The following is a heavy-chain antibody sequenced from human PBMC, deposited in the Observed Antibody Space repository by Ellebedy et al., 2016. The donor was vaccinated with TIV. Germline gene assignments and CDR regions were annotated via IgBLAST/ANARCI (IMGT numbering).Heavy chain of an antibody. CDR1: GGSFSGYY. CDR3: ARDSDYLIAAAGNTFDY. Sequence: SETLSLTCAVYGGSFSGYYWSWIRQPPGKGLEWIGEINHSGSTYYNPSLKSRVTISVDTSKNQFSLKLSSVTAADTAVYYCARDSDYLIAAAGNTFDYWGQGTLVTVSS. J-gene: IGHJ4*02. CDR2: INHSGST. D-gene: IGHD6-13*01. V-gene: IGHV4-34*01.